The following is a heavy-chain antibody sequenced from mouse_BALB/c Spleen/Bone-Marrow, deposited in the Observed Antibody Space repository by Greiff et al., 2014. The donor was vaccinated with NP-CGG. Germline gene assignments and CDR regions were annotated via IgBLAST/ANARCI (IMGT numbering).Heavy chain of an antibody. J-gene: IGHJ4*01. D-gene: IGHD2-1*01. Sequence: QVQLKESGAELARPGASVKMSCRASGYTFTTYTMHWVKQRPGQGLEWIGYISPSSGYTYYNQKFKDKATLTADKSSSAAYLQLSSLTSEDSAVYYCARVYGNYDAMDYWGQGTSVTVSS. V-gene: IGHV1-4*01. CDR3: ARVYGNYDAMDY. CDR1: GYTFTTYT. CDR2: ISPSSGYT.